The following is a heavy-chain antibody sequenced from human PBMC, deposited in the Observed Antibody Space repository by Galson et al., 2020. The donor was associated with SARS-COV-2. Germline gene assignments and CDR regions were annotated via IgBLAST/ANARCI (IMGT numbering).Heavy chain of an antibody. J-gene: IGHJ6*03. Sequence: SETLSLTCAVYGGSFSGYYWSWIRHPPGKGLEWIGEINDSGITTYNSSPKSRVTISVDTSKNQSSLKLSSVTAADTALYYCARAVFRRWPPAGFYYYMDVWGKGTTGTMSS. CDR2: INDSGIT. D-gene: IGHD4-17*01. V-gene: IGHV4-34*01. CDR3: ARAVFRRWPPAGFYYYMDV. CDR1: GGSFSGYY.